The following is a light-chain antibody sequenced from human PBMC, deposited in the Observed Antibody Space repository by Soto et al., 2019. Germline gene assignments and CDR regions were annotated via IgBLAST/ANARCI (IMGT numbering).Light chain of an antibody. CDR2: GAS. CDR3: QQSNDWPLT. CDR1: QGVSSN. V-gene: IGKV3-15*01. J-gene: IGKJ4*01. Sequence: EIVMTQSPATLSVSPGERATLSCRASQGVSSNLAWYQQKPGQAPRLLIYGASTRATGIPARFSGSGSGTEFTLTISSLQSEDVAVYYCQQSNDWPLTFGGGTKVEIK.